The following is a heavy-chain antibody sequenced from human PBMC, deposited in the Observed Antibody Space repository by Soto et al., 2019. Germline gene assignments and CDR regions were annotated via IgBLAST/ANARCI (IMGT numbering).Heavy chain of an antibody. J-gene: IGHJ6*02. D-gene: IGHD3-10*01. CDR1: GFIFSRYG. Sequence: QGQLVESGGGVVQPGTSLRLSCEASGFIFSRYGVHWVRQAPGKGLEWVAVISHDGSNKDYAESVKGRFIISRDKSENTLYLQMNRLRAEDTAVYYCAKDLGSGKPYYYYAMDVWGPGTTVTVSS. CDR2: ISHDGSNK. V-gene: IGHV3-30*18. CDR3: AKDLGSGKPYYYYAMDV.